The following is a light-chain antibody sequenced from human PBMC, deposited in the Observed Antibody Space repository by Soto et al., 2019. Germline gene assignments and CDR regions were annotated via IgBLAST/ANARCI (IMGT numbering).Light chain of an antibody. Sequence: EIILTQSPASLSVSPGERATLSCRASQSVNNNLAWYQQKPGQAPRLLIYGASTRATGIPARLRGSGSGTEFSLTITSMLSEDFAVDFCQQYNNLPPDTFGQGTQLEIK. V-gene: IGKV3-15*01. J-gene: IGKJ2*01. CDR3: QQYNNLPPDT. CDR2: GAS. CDR1: QSVNNN.